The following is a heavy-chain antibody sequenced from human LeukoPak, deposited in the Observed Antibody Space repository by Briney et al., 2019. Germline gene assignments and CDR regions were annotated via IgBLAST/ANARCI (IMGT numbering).Heavy chain of an antibody. CDR2: ISGSGGST. V-gene: IGHV3-23*01. CDR3: AKDATIFGVVTLVHFDY. D-gene: IGHD3-3*01. CDR1: GFTFSSYA. Sequence: HPGGSLRLSCAASGFTFSSYAMSWVRQAPGKGLKWVSAISGSGGSTYYADSVKGRFTISRDNSKNTLYLQMNSLRAEDTAVYYCAKDATIFGVVTLVHFDYWGQGTLVTVSS. J-gene: IGHJ4*02.